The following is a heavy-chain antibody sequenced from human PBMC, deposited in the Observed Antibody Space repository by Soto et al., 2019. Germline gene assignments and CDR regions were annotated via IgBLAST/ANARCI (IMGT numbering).Heavy chain of an antibody. CDR3: ARDPLRPATSTMVRGVIIRPSTPLFDY. Sequence: GGSLRLSCAASGFTFSSYSMNWVRQAPGKGLEWVSYISSSSSTIYYADSVKGRFTISRDNAKNSLYLQMNSLRDEDTAVYYCARDPLRPATSTMVRGVIIRPSTPLFDYWGQGTLVTVSS. J-gene: IGHJ4*02. CDR1: GFTFSSYS. CDR2: ISSSSSTI. V-gene: IGHV3-48*02. D-gene: IGHD3-10*01.